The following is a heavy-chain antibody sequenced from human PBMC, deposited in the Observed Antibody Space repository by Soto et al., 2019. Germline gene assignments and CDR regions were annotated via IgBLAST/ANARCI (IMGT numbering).Heavy chain of an antibody. V-gene: IGHV1-3*01. CDR2: INAGNGNT. Sequence: ASVKVSCKASGYTFTSYAMHWVRQAPGQRLEWMGWINAGNGNTKYSQKFQGRVTITRDTSASTAYMEPSSLRSEDTAVYYCARLPVFYSGSSNPYYYYYYGMDVWGQGTTVTVSS. D-gene: IGHD1-26*01. CDR1: GYTFTSYA. J-gene: IGHJ6*02. CDR3: ARLPVFYSGSSNPYYYYYYGMDV.